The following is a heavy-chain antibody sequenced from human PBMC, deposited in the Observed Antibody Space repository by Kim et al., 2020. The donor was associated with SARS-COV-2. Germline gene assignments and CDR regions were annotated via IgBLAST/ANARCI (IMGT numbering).Heavy chain of an antibody. Sequence: GGSLRLSCAASGFTFSDYYMSWIRQAPGKGLEWVSYISSSGSTIYYADSVKGRFTISRDNAKNSLYLQMNSLRAEDTAVYYCARNPVGAGPLFPDNYYYYGMDDWGQGTPVTVSS. CDR1: GFTFSDYY. D-gene: IGHD6-25*01. J-gene: IGHJ6*02. CDR3: ARNPVGAGPLFPDNYYYYGMDD. V-gene: IGHV3-11*01. CDR2: ISSSGSTI.